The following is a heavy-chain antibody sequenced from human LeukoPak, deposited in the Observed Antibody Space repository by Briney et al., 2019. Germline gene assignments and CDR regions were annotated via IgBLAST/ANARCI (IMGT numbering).Heavy chain of an antibody. CDR2: ISYDGSNK. Sequence: GGSLRLSCAASGFTFSSYAMHWVRQAPGKGLEWVAVISYDGSNKYYADSVKGRFTISRDNSKNTPYLQMNSLRAEDTAVYYCAREALSYNLGRSAFDIWGQGTMVTVSS. CDR3: AREALSYNLGRSAFDI. CDR1: GFTFSSYA. J-gene: IGHJ3*02. D-gene: IGHD1-14*01. V-gene: IGHV3-30*14.